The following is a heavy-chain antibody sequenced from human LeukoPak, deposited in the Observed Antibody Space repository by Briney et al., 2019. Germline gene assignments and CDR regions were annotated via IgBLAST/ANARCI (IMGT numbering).Heavy chain of an antibody. V-gene: IGHV3-74*01. CDR3: ASCSGGMLCMVGDAFDI. CDR1: GFTFSSYW. D-gene: IGHD2-15*01. J-gene: IGHJ3*02. Sequence: GGSLRLSCAASGFTFSSYWMHWVRQAPGKGLVWVSRINSDGSSTIYADSVKGRFTISRDNAKNTLYLQMNSLRAEDTAVYYCASCSGGMLCMVGDAFDIWGQGTMVTVSS. CDR2: INSDGSST.